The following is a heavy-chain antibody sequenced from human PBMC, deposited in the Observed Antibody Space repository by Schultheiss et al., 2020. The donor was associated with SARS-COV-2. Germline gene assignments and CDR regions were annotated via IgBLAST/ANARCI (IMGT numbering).Heavy chain of an antibody. J-gene: IGHJ4*02. CDR3: AKDRIDYYFDY. Sequence: GGSLRLSCAASGFTFSSYSMNWVRQAPGKGLEWVSYISSSSSTTYYADSVKGRFTISRDNSKNTLYLQMNSLRAEDTAVYYCAKDRIDYYFDYWGQGTLVTVSS. CDR1: GFTFSSYS. CDR2: ISSSSSTT. V-gene: IGHV3-48*01. D-gene: IGHD3-9*01.